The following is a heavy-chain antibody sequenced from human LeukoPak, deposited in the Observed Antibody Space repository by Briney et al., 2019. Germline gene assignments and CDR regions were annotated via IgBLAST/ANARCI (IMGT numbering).Heavy chain of an antibody. J-gene: IGHJ4*02. CDR3: ARDPTRGYSYGYEDY. CDR1: GFTFSSYW. V-gene: IGHV3-7*01. Sequence: GGSLRLSCAASGFTFSSYWMSWVRQAPGKGLEWVANIKQDGSEKYYVDSAKGRFTISRDNAKNSLYLQMNSLRAEDTALYYCARDPTRGYSYGYEDYWGQGTLVTVSS. D-gene: IGHD5-18*01. CDR2: IKQDGSEK.